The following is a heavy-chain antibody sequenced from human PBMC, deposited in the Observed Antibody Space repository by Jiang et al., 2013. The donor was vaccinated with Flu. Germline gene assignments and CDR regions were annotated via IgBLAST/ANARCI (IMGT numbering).Heavy chain of an antibody. Sequence: GAEVKKPGASVKVSCEASGYTFTAYQIHWVRQVPGEEPEWLGWVHPYPGDRRYSRHFQGRILMTTDNSINTASMELFSLVSDDTAVYFCAILDIVIIPTASGDYSYYMDVWGQGTTVTVSS. CDR3: AILDIVIIPTASGDYSYYMDV. CDR1: GYTFTAYQ. D-gene: IGHD2-2*03. CDR2: VHPYPGDR. J-gene: IGHJ6*02. V-gene: IGHV1-2*02.